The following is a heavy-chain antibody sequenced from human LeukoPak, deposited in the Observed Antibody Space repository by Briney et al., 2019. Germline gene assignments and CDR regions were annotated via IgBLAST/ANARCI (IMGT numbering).Heavy chain of an antibody. D-gene: IGHD3-16*02. CDR2: INPSGGST. J-gene: IGHJ4*02. Sequence: ASVKVSCKASGYTFTSYYMHWVRQAPGQGLEWMGIINPSGGSTSYAQKFQGRVTMTRDTSTSTAYMELSSLRSEDTAVYYCARDGGVIVSTYYFDYWGQGTLVTVSS. CDR1: GYTFTSYY. CDR3: ARDGGVIVSTYYFDY. V-gene: IGHV1-46*01.